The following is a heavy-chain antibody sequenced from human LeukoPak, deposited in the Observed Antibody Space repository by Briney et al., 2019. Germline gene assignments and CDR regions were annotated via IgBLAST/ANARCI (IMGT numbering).Heavy chain of an antibody. V-gene: IGHV4-31*03. Sequence: PSETLSLTCTVSGGSISSGRYYWTWIRQHPGKGLEWIGYIYYSGSTFYNASLKSRVSISVDTSKNQFSLKVSSVTAADTAVYYCARDLGRYFDYWGQGTLVSVSS. CDR3: ARDLGRYFDY. CDR1: GGSISSGRYY. CDR2: IYYSGST. J-gene: IGHJ4*02.